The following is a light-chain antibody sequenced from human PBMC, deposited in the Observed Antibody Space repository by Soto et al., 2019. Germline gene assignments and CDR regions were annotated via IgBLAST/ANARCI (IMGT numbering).Light chain of an antibody. CDR2: AAS. Sequence: DIPMTQSPSSLSASVGDIVTITCRASQSISSYLNWYQQKPGKAPKLLIYAASSLQSGVPSRFSGSGSGTDFTLTISSLQPEDFATYYCQQSYSTPQLTFGGGTKVEIK. V-gene: IGKV1-39*01. J-gene: IGKJ4*01. CDR3: QQSYSTPQLT. CDR1: QSISSY.